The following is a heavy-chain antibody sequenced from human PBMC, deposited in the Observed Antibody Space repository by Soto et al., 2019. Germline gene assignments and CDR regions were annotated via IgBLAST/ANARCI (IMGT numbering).Heavy chain of an antibody. Sequence: EVQLVESGGGLVKPGGSLRLSCAASGFTFGSYSMNWVRQAPGKGLEWVSSISSSSSYIYYADSVKGRFTISRDNARNSLYLQMNSLRAEDTAVYYCAREWGRLPEYWGQGTLVTVSS. D-gene: IGHD7-27*01. CDR1: GFTFGSYS. J-gene: IGHJ4*02. CDR3: AREWGRLPEY. V-gene: IGHV3-21*01. CDR2: ISSSSSYI.